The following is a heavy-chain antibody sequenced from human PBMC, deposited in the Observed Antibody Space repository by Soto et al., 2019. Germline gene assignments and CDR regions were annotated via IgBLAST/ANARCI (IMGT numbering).Heavy chain of an antibody. CDR3: ARDLGYNYGVYYGMDV. CDR2: IIPIFGTV. Sequence: QVQLVQSGAEVKKPGSSVKVSCKASRRTCSSYGLSWVRQAPGHGLEWMGGIIPIFGTVNYAQKFQGRVTISADASTSTAYMELSRLTSEDTAVYYCARDLGYNYGVYYGMDVWGRGTTVIVSS. D-gene: IGHD5-18*01. V-gene: IGHV1-69*01. CDR1: RRTCSSYG. J-gene: IGHJ6*02.